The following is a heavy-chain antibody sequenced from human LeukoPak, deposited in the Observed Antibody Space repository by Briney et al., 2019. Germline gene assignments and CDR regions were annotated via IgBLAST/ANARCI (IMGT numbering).Heavy chain of an antibody. J-gene: IGHJ6*03. CDR3: ARGLLTDYSRRYLYYYMDV. CDR1: GGSLSGYF. CDR2: INHSGDT. V-gene: IGHV4-34*01. D-gene: IGHD1-1*01. Sequence: SETLSLTCAVYGGSLSGYFWIWSRQTPGQGLEWIGDINHSGDTNYNASLKSRVPIPVDTSKNQFSLNLTSVTAADTAVYYCARGLLTDYSRRYLYYYMDVWGTGTAVIVSS.